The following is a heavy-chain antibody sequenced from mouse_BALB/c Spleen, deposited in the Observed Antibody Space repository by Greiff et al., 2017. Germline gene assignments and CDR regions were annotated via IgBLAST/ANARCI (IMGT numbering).Heavy chain of an antibody. Sequence: DVQLQESGPGLVKPSQSLSLTCTVTGYSITSDYAWNWIRQFPGNKLEWMGYISYSGSTSYNPSLKSRISITRDTSKNQFFLQLNSVTTEDTATYYCASSMVTPYYYAMDYWGQGTSVTVSS. D-gene: IGHD2-3*01. J-gene: IGHJ4*01. CDR3: ASSMVTPYYYAMDY. CDR2: ISYSGST. CDR1: GYSITSDYA. V-gene: IGHV3-2*02.